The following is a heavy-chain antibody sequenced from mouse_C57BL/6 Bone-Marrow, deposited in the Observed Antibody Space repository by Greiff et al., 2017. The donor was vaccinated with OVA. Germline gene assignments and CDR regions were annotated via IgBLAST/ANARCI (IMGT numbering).Heavy chain of an antibody. Sequence: VKLVESGPGLVQPSQSLSITCTVSGFSLTSYGVHWVRQSPGKGLEWLGVIWSGGSTDYNAAFISRLSISKDNSKSQVFFKMNSLQADDTAIYYCARKGGGSSYLYYYAMDYWGQGTSVTVSS. CDR3: ARKGGGSSYLYYYAMDY. J-gene: IGHJ4*01. V-gene: IGHV2-2*01. CDR1: GFSLTSYG. CDR2: IWSGGST. D-gene: IGHD1-1*01.